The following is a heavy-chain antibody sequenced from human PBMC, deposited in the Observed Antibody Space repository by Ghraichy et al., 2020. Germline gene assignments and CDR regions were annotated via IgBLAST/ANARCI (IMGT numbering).Heavy chain of an antibody. V-gene: IGHV3-74*01. J-gene: IGHJ4*02. D-gene: IGHD3-3*01. CDR3: ARAALGYDFWSGYYVDY. CDR2: INSDGSST. Sequence: GGSLRLSCAASGFTFSSYWMHWVRQAPGKGLVWVSRINSDGSSTSYADSVKGRFTISRDNAKNTLYLQMNSLRAEDTAVYYCARAALGYDFWSGYYVDYWGQGTLVTVSS. CDR1: GFTFSSYW.